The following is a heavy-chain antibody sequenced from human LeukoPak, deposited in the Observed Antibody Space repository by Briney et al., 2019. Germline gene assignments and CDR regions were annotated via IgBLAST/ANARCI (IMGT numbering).Heavy chain of an antibody. CDR2: ICLDGRNQ. CDR3: AKSRDGYLHGHTY. CDR1: GFVFRTYG. Sequence: PGGSLRLSCAASGFVFRTYGMHWVRQSPGKGLEWVAGICLDGRNQYYADSVMGRFTITRDNSKNTLYLEMNTLRVEDTAIYYCAKSRDGYLHGHTYGGQGTLVTVSS. D-gene: IGHD5-24*01. J-gene: IGHJ4*02. V-gene: IGHV3-33*04.